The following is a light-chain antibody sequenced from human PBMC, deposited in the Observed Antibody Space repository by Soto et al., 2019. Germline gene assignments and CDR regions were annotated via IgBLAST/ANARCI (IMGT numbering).Light chain of an antibody. V-gene: IGKV1-17*01. CDR3: QRYNDK. Sequence: DIQMTQSPSSLSASVGDRVTITCRASQGIGNDLNWYQQKPGKAPKRLIFTTSNLQNGVPSRFSGSGSGTEFTLTISSLQPDDSATYFCQRYNDKFGQGTKVDI. CDR1: QGIGND. CDR2: TTS. J-gene: IGKJ1*01.